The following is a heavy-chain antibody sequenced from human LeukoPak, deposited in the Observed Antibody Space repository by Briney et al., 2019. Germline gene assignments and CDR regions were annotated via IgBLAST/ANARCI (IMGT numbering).Heavy chain of an antibody. Sequence: PSETLSLTCTVSGGSMSPYHWGWIRQPPGKGLEWTGYIYYSGSTNYNPSLKSRVTISVDTSKNQFSLKLSSVTAADTAVYYCARGRSYYDFWSGYSGLDYWGQGTLVTVSS. CDR2: IYYSGST. J-gene: IGHJ4*02. CDR1: GGSMSPYH. V-gene: IGHV4-59*12. D-gene: IGHD3-3*01. CDR3: ARGRSYYDFWSGYSGLDY.